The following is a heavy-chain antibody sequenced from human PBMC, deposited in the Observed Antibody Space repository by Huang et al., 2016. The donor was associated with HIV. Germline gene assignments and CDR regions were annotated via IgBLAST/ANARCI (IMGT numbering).Heavy chain of an antibody. CDR1: GYKFHIYE. Sequence: QIHLVQSGPEVKQPGASGKVSCKASGYKFHIYEITWVRQTPGQGLEWMGWISGDNGSTRFEQKFQDRLTMTTDVSTSTAYLELRSLRLDDTAVYYCARTKGEFDFWGQGALVTVSS. CDR3: ARTKGEFDF. CDR2: ISGDNGST. V-gene: IGHV1-18*04. J-gene: IGHJ4*02. D-gene: IGHD3-16*01.